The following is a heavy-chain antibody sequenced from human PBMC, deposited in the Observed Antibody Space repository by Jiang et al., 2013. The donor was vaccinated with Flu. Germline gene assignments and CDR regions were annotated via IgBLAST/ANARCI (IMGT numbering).Heavy chain of an antibody. D-gene: IGHD6-13*01. J-gene: IGHJ6*03. CDR1: GGSVSSGSYY. CDR3: ATVTWAAAGQSYYYYYMDV. CDR2: IYYSGST. V-gene: IGHV4-61*01. Sequence: LLKPSETLSLTCTVSGGSVSSGSYYWSWIRQPPGKGLEWIGYIYYSGSTHYNPSLKSRVTISVDTSKNQFSLKLSSVTAADTAVYYCATVTWAAAGQSYYYYYMDVWGKGTTVTVSS.